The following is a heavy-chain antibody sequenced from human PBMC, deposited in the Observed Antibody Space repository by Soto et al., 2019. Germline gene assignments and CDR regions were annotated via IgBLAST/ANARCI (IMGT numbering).Heavy chain of an antibody. J-gene: IGHJ6*02. CDR2: INHGGRT. Sequence: PSETLSLTCAVYGGSFSGYYWSWIRQPPGKGLEWIGEINHGGRTNYNPSLKSRVTISVDTSKNQFSLKLSSVTAADTAVYYCARGKSGFGAYYYYGMDVWGQGTTVT. CDR1: GGSFSGYY. CDR3: ARGKSGFGAYYYYGMDV. V-gene: IGHV4-34*01. D-gene: IGHD3-10*01.